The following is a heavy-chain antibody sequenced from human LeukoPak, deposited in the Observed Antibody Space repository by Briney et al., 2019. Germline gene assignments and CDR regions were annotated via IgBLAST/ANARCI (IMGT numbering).Heavy chain of an antibody. CDR1: GYAFTSYG. J-gene: IGHJ4*02. V-gene: IGHV1-18*04. CDR3: TREPGYCSSTSCYRYFGY. CDR2: VSAYNGNT. D-gene: IGHD2-2*01. Sequence: ASVKVSCKASGYAFTSYGISWVRQAPGQGLEWVGWVSAYNGNTNYAQKLQGRVTMTTDTSTSTAYMELRSLRSDDTAVYYCTREPGYCSSTSCYRYFGYWGQGTLVTVSS.